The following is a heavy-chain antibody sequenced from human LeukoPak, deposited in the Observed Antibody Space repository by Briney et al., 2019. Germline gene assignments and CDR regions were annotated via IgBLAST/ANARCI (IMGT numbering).Heavy chain of an antibody. CDR2: IILIFGTA. Sequence: SVKVSCKPSGGTLSSYAISWVRQAPGQGLEWMGRIILIFGTANYAQKVQGRVTITTDESTSTAYMELSSLRSEDTAVYYCARLAAAAPGFDYWGQGTLVTVSS. J-gene: IGHJ4*02. D-gene: IGHD6-13*01. V-gene: IGHV1-69*05. CDR3: ARLAAAAPGFDY. CDR1: GGTLSSYA.